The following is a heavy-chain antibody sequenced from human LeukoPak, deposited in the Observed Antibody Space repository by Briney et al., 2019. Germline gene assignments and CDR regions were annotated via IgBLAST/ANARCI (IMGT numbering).Heavy chain of an antibody. D-gene: IGHD6-13*01. V-gene: IGHV3-30*02. CDR1: GFTFSSYG. Sequence: PGGSLRLSCAASGFTFSSYGMHWVRQAPGKGLEWVAFIRYDGSNKYYADSVKGRFTISRDNSKNTLYLQMNSLRAEDTAVYYCAKGGQQLVHIDYWGQGTLVTVSS. CDR2: IRYDGSNK. CDR3: AKGGQQLVHIDY. J-gene: IGHJ4*02.